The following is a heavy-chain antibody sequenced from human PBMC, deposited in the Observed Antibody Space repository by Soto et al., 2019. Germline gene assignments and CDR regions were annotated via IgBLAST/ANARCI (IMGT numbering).Heavy chain of an antibody. CDR1: GFSLSTSGVG. J-gene: IGHJ5*02. CDR2: IYWNDDK. D-gene: IGHD3-3*01. Sequence: SGPTLVNPTQTLTLICTFSGFSLSTSGVGVGWIRQPPGKALEWLALIYWNDDKRYSPSLKSRLTITKDTSKNQVVLTMTNMDPVDTATYYCAHAITIFGVVPPGDWFDPWGQGTLVTVSS. CDR3: AHAITIFGVVPPGDWFDP. V-gene: IGHV2-5*01.